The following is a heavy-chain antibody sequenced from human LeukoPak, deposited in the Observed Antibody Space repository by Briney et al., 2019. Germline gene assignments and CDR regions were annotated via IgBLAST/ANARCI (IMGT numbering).Heavy chain of an antibody. CDR1: VYTFTGYY. Sequence: ASVKVSCKASVYTFTGYYMHWVRQAPGQGLEWMGWINPNSGGTNYAQKFQGRVTMTRDTSISTAYMELSRLRCADTAVYYCARGSGSYNAFDIWGQGTMVTVSS. J-gene: IGHJ3*02. V-gene: IGHV1-2*02. D-gene: IGHD1-26*01. CDR3: ARGSGSYNAFDI. CDR2: INPNSGGT.